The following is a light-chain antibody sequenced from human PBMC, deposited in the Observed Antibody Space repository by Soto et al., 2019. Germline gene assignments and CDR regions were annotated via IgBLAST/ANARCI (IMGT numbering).Light chain of an antibody. CDR1: QSVSSSY. CDR3: QQYVRSPTT. CDR2: GAS. Sequence: EVVLTQSPGTLSLSPGERATLSCRASQSVSSSYFAWYQQKPGQAPRLLIYGASSRATGIPDRFSGSGSGTDFTLTISRLEPEDFAVYYCQQYVRSPTTFGQGTKVEIK. V-gene: IGKV3-20*01. J-gene: IGKJ1*01.